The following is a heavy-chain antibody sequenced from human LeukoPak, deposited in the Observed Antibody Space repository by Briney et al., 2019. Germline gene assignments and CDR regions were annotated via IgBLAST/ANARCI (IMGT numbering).Heavy chain of an antibody. V-gene: IGHV1-69*05. J-gene: IGHJ4*02. D-gene: IGHD3-22*01. Sequence: SVKVSCKASGGTFSSYAISWVRQAPGQGVEWMGRIIPIFGTANYAQKFQGRVTITTDESTSTAYMELSSLRSEDTAVYYCASGLYDSSGSNDYWGQGTLVTVSS. CDR3: ASGLYDSSGSNDY. CDR1: GGTFSSYA. CDR2: IIPIFGTA.